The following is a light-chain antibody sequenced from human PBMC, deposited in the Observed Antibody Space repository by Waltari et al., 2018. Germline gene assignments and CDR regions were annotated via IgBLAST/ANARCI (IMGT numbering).Light chain of an antibody. J-gene: IGLJ2*01. Sequence: QSALTQPASVSGSPGQSITISCTGTSSDVGRYNYVSWYQQHPGKAPKLIIYDFTNPPSGVSNRFAGSKSGNTASLTISGLQAEDEADYYCSSYMDTTTLELFGGGTSLTVL. CDR1: SSDVGRYNY. CDR2: DFT. CDR3: SSYMDTTTLEL. V-gene: IGLV2-14*03.